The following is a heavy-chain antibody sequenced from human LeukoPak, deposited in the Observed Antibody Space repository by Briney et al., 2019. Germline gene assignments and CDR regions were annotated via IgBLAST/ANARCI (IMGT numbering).Heavy chain of an antibody. V-gene: IGHV1-2*02. CDR3: AREGEDIVVVPAATSFDY. Sequence: ASVKVSCKASGYTFTGYYMHWVRQAPGQGLEWMGWINPNSGGTNYAQKFQGRVTMTRDTSISTAYMELSRLRSDDTAVYYCAREGEDIVVVPAATSFDYWGQGTLVTVSS. CDR1: GYTFTGYY. D-gene: IGHD2-2*01. CDR2: INPNSGGT. J-gene: IGHJ4*02.